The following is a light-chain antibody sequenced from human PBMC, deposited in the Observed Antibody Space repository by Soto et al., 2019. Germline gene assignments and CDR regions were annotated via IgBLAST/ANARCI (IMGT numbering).Light chain of an antibody. CDR1: QSVSSY. CDR2: DAS. Sequence: TVLTQSPAALSLSPGERATLSCRASQSVSSYLAWYQQKPGQAPRLLIYDASNRATGIPARFSGSGSGTDFTLTISSLEPEDFAVYYCQQRSNFGQGTRLEIK. V-gene: IGKV3-11*01. CDR3: QQRSN. J-gene: IGKJ5*01.